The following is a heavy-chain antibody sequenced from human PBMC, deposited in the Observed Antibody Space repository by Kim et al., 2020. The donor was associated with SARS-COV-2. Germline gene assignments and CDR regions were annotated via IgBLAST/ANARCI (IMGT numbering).Heavy chain of an antibody. Sequence: TRYSPSFQGQVTISADKSISTAYLQWSSLKASDTAMYYCARRPIDYGMDVWGQGTTVTVSS. CDR2: T. V-gene: IGHV5-51*01. J-gene: IGHJ6*02. CDR3: ARRPIDYGMDV.